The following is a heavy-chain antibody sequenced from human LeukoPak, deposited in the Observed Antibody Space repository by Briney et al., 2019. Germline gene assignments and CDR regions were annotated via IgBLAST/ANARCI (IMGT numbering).Heavy chain of an antibody. CDR3: AREVNCSSTSCYLFAFDI. D-gene: IGHD2-2*01. CDR1: SGSISSYY. V-gene: IGHV4-4*07. CDR2: IYNSGST. Sequence: SETLSLTCTVSSGSISSYYWSWIRQPAGKGLEWIGHIYNSGSTNYNPSLKSRATISADTSKNQFSLKVSSVTAADTAVYYCAREVNCSSTSCYLFAFDIWGQGTMVTVSS. J-gene: IGHJ3*02.